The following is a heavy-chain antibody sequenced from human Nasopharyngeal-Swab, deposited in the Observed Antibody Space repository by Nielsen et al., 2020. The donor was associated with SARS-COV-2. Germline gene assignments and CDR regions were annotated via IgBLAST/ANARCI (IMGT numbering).Heavy chain of an antibody. D-gene: IGHD3-22*01. CDR1: GGSFSGYY. CDR3: ARGHRSISMIVVVIATAHFYFDS. CDR2: INHSGTT. Sequence: SETLSLTCAVYGGSFSGYYWSWIRQPPRKGLEWIGEINHSGTTSYNPSLKSRVTISSDTSKNQFSLKLSSVTAADTAVYYCARGHRSISMIVVVIATAHFYFDSWGRGTLVTVTS. J-gene: IGHJ4*02. V-gene: IGHV4-34*01.